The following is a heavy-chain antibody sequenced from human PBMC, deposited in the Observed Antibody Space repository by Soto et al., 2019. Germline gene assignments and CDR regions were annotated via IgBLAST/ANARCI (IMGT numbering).Heavy chain of an antibody. CDR2: ISDGDGDT. V-gene: IGHV3-23*01. CDR1: GFTFSDYA. J-gene: IGHJ4*02. CDR3: AKGRTYFDF. Sequence: EVVLLQSGGDLVQPGGSLRLSCAASGFTFSDYAMTWVRQAPGKGLEWVSDISDGDGDTHYADSVRGRFVISRDNSKNKLFLEMNSLRGEDAGVYYCAKGRTYFDFWGQGSLVTVSS.